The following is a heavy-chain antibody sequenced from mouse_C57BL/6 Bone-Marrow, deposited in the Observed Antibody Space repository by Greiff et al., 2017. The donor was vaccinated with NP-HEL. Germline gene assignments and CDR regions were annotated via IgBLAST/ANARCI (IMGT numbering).Heavy chain of an antibody. J-gene: IGHJ4*01. D-gene: IGHD1-1*01. CDR3: ARFLITTVYYYAMDY. V-gene: IGHV1-26*01. Sequence: EVQLQQSGPELVKPGASVKISCKASGYTFTDYYMNWVKQSHGKSLEWIGDINPNNGGTSYNQKFKGKATLTVEKSSSTAYMELRSLTSEDSAVYYCARFLITTVYYYAMDYWGQGTSVTVSS. CDR1: GYTFTDYY. CDR2: INPNNGGT.